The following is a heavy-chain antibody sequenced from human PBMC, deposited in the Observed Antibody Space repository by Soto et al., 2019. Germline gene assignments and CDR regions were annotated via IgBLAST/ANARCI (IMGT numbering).Heavy chain of an antibody. CDR2: FSGGSGAI. D-gene: IGHD1-1*01. CDR1: GFSLGPYG. J-gene: IGHJ4*02. Sequence: QLLQSGGGLVQPGGSLRLSCAVSGFSLGPYGVTWVRQTPAKGLEWVTGFSGGSGAIFYADSVRGRFTISRDSSTAYLQMNNLRPEDTAVYFCARWNGVGDSWGQGSLVTVS. CDR3: ARWNGVGDS. V-gene: IGHV3-23*01.